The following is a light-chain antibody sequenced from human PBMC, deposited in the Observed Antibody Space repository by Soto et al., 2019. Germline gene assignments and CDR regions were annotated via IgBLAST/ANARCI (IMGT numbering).Light chain of an antibody. CDR3: SSYTTTSTPYV. CDR1: SSDVGGYNF. CDR2: DVS. J-gene: IGLJ1*01. Sequence: QSALTQPASVSGSPGQSITISCTGTSSDVGGYNFVSWYQHFPGKVPKLLIYDVSIRPSGVSNRFSGSKSGNTASLTISGLQAEDEADYYCSSYTTTSTPYVFGTGTKVTVL. V-gene: IGLV2-14*03.